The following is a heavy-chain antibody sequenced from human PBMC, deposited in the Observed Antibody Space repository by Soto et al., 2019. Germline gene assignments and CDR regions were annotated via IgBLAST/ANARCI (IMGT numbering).Heavy chain of an antibody. CDR1: GGSISSGGDY. CDR3: ARGPRPFDAFDI. CDR2: IYYSGST. V-gene: IGHV4-31*03. Sequence: TLSLSCTVSGGSISSGGDYWSWNRQHPGKGLEWIGYIYYSGSTYYNPSLKSRVTISVDTSKNQFSLKLSSVTAADTAVYYCARGPRPFDAFDIWGQGTMVTVSS. J-gene: IGHJ3*02.